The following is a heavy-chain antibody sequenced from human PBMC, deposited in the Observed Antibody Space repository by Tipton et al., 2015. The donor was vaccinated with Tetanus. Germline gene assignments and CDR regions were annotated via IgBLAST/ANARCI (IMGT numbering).Heavy chain of an antibody. V-gene: IGHV4-4*07. J-gene: IGHJ4*02. CDR2: GYNSGST. Sequence: TLSLTCTVSGASISSYYWSWIRQPAGKGLEWIGRGYNSGSTDYNPSLKSRLAMSLDTSKNQFSLKLSSVTAADTAVYYCARAGGGSWGNFDYWGQGTLVTVSS. CDR3: ARAGGGSWGNFDY. CDR1: GASISSYY. D-gene: IGHD6-13*01.